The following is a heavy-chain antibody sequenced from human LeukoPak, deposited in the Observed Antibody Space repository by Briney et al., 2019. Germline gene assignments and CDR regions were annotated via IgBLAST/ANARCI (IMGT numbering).Heavy chain of an antibody. Sequence: GGSLRLSCAASGFTFSSYAMSWVRQPPGKGLEWVSGISGSGDNTYYADSVKGRFTISRDNSKNRLYLQMNSLRAEDTAIYYCAKGNYYDTSGYPNWFDPWGQGTLVTVSS. CDR2: ISGSGDNT. CDR3: AKGNYYDTSGYPNWFDP. CDR1: GFTFSSYA. V-gene: IGHV3-23*01. D-gene: IGHD3-22*01. J-gene: IGHJ5*02.